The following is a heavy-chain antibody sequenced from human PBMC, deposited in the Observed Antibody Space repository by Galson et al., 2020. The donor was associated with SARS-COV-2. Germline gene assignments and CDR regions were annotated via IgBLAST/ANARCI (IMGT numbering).Heavy chain of an antibody. CDR1: AGSISSSSYY. CDR3: ARGRRESWIQLWVRGAFDY. V-gene: IGHV4-39*07. D-gene: IGHD5-18*01. J-gene: IGHJ4*02. Sequence: SETLSLTCTVSAGSISSSSYYWGWIRQHPGKGLEWIGRIYYSGSTYYNPSLKSRVTISVDTSKNQFSLKLSSVTAVDTAVYYCARGRRESWIQLWVRGAFDYWGQGTLVTVSS. CDR2: IYYSGST.